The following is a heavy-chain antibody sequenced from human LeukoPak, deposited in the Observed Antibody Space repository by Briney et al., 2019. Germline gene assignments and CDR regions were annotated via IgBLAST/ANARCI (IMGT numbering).Heavy chain of an antibody. CDR2: ISAYNGNT. J-gene: IGHJ6*02. Sequence: ASVKVSCKASGYTFTSYGISWVRQAPGQGLEWMGWISAYNGNTSYAQKLQGRVTMTTDTSTSTAYMELRSLRSDDTAVYYCARFARPDTAMDPLYYYYYGMDVWGQGTTVTVSS. D-gene: IGHD5-18*01. CDR1: GYTFTSYG. V-gene: IGHV1-18*01. CDR3: ARFARPDTAMDPLYYYYYGMDV.